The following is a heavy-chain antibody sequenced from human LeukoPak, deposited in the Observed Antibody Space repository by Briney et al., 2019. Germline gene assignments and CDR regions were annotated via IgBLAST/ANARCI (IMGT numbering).Heavy chain of an antibody. V-gene: IGHV4-30-4*01. D-gene: IGHD3-22*01. CDR2: IYYSGST. CDR1: GGSISSGDYY. J-gene: IGHJ4*02. CDR3: ARVGDSSGYYYDYFDY. Sequence: SETLSLTCTVSGGSISSGDYYWSRIRQPPGKGPEWIGYIYYSGSTYYNPSLKSRVTISVDTSKNQFSLKLSSVTAADTAVYYCARVGDSSGYYYDYFDYWGQGTLVTVSS.